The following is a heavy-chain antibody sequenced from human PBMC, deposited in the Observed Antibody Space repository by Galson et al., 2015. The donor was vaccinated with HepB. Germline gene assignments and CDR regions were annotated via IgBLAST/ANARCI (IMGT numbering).Heavy chain of an antibody. CDR1: GYPFTSYA. D-gene: IGHD2/OR15-2a*01. V-gene: IGHV7-4-1*02. J-gene: IGHJ4*02. CDR3: ARTFYCGY. CDR2: INTSTGKP. Sequence: SVKVSCKASGYPFTSYAINWVRQAPGQGLEWMGWINTSTGKPTYAQGFTGRFVFSLDTSVNTAFLQINSLKAEDTAVYFCARTFYCGYWGQGALVTVSS.